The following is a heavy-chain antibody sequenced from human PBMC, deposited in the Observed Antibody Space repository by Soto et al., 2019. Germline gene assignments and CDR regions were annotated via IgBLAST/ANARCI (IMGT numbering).Heavy chain of an antibody. D-gene: IGHD2-21*02. V-gene: IGHV4-30-4*01. CDR2: IYYSGST. J-gene: IGHJ4*02. CDR1: GGSISSGDYY. Sequence: QVQLQESGPGLVKPSQTLSLTCTVSGGSISSGDYYWSWIRQPPGKGLEWIGYIYYSGSTYYNPXLQRRVTISVXXSXTXXSLKLSSVTAADTAVYYCAREAHTRRSCGGDCYSYWGQGTLVTVSS. CDR3: AREAHTRRSCGGDCYSY.